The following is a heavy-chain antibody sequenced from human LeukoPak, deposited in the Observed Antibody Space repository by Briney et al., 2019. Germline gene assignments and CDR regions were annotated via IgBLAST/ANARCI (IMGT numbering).Heavy chain of an antibody. Sequence: SETLSLTCTVSGGSIYSSSFYWGWIRQPPGKGLEWIGSFSDSGSTYYNPSLKSRVTISVDTSKQFSLKLSSVTAADTAMYYCARHPSIYDTFQLWGQGTLVTVSS. CDR2: FSDSGST. D-gene: IGHD3-22*01. CDR3: ARHPSIYDTFQL. CDR1: GGSIYSSSFY. V-gene: IGHV4-39*01. J-gene: IGHJ1*01.